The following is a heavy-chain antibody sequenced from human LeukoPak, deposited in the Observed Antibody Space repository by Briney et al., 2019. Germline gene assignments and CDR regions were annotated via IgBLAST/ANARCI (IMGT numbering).Heavy chain of an antibody. CDR1: GYTFTGYY. CDR3: ARASGGYPXYYFDY. J-gene: IGHJ4*01. V-gene: IGHV1-2*06. Sequence: ASVKVSCKASGYTFTGYYMHWVRQAPGQGLEWMGRINPNNGGTNYAQKFQGRVTMTRDTSISTAYMELSRLRSDDTAVYYCARASGGYPXYYFDYWGXGTLXXVS. CDR2: INPNNGGT. D-gene: IGHD2-15*01.